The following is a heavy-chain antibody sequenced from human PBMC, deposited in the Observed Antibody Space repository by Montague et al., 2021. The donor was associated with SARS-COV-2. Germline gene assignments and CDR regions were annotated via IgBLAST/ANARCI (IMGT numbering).Heavy chain of an antibody. V-gene: IGHV3-23*01. CDR1: GLTFSNYA. Sequence: SLRLSCAASGLTFSNYAMSWVRQAPGKGPECVSGISGSGGTTYHADSVKGRFTISRDNSKNTLYLQMNSLRAEDTAVYYCANPKGAFDVWGQGTMVTVSS. J-gene: IGHJ3*01. CDR3: ANPKGAFDV. CDR2: ISGSGGTT.